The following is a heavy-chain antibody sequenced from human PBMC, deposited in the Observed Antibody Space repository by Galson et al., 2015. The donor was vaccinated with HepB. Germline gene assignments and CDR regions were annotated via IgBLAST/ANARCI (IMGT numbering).Heavy chain of an antibody. CDR3: ARGPYCGGDCYFIFDY. CDR2: IYYSGST. J-gene: IGHJ4*02. CDR1: GGSISSYY. D-gene: IGHD2-21*02. Sequence: ETLSLTCTVSGGSISSYYWSWIRQPPGKGLEWIGYIYYSGSTNYNPSLKSRVTISVDTSKNQFSLKLSSVTAADTAVYYCARGPYCGGDCYFIFDYWGQGTLVTVSS. V-gene: IGHV4-59*01.